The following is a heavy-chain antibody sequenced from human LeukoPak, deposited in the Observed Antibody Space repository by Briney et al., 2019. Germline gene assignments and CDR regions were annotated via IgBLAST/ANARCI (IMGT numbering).Heavy chain of an antibody. Sequence: SETLSLTCSVSGAPVNTGPNFWTWVRQPAGKGLEWIGRIYPAGFTDYNPSLKSRVAISLDQSTNQVSLQVTSVTAADTATYYCANASPTSWRDVLHCHFDLWGRGTLVIVSS. J-gene: IGHJ2*01. CDR1: GAPVNTGPNF. CDR3: ANASPTSWRDVLHCHFDL. D-gene: IGHD2-2*01. V-gene: IGHV4-61*02. CDR2: IYPAGFT.